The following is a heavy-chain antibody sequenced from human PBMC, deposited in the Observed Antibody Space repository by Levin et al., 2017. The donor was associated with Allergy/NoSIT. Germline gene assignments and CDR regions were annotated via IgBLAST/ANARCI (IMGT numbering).Heavy chain of an antibody. D-gene: IGHD6-25*01. J-gene: IGHJ4*02. CDR2: IYSGGST. V-gene: IGHV3-66*01. Sequence: GESLKISCAASGFTVSSHFMNWVRQAPGKGLEWVSVIYSGGSTYYADSVKGRFTISRDNSKNTLYLQMNSLRAEDTAVYYCAREGTAADFDYWGQGTLVTVSS. CDR1: GFTVSSHF. CDR3: AREGTAADFDY.